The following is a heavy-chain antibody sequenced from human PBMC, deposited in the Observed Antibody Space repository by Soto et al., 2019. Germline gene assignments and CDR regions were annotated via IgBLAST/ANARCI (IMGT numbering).Heavy chain of an antibody. CDR1: GYSFTSYW. D-gene: IGHD3-3*01. J-gene: IGHJ4*02. CDR2: IDPSDSYT. V-gene: IGHV5-10-1*01. CDR3: ATNPPWSAWTEDY. Sequence: GESLTISCKGSGYSFTSYWISWVRQMPGKGLEWMGRIDPSDSYTKYSPSFQGHVTISADKSISTAYLQWSSLRASDTAMYYCATNPPWSAWTEDYWGQGTLVTVSS.